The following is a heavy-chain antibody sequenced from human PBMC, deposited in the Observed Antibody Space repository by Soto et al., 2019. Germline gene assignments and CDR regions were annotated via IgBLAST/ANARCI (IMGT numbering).Heavy chain of an antibody. CDR3: AILYDFCPDPRDY. J-gene: IGHJ4*02. V-gene: IGHV3-NL1*01. D-gene: IGHD3-3*01. CDR1: GFTFSSYG. CDR2: IYSGGST. Sequence: PGGSLRLSCAASGFTFSSYGMHWVRQARGKGPEWVAVIYSGGSTYYADSVKGRFTISRDDSKNTVFLQMDRLRAEDTALYYCAILYDFCPDPRDYWGKGILVTVSS.